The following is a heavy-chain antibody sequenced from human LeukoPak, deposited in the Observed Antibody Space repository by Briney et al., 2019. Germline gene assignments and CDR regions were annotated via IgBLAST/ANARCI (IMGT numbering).Heavy chain of an antibody. CDR1: GGSVSSGSYY. Sequence: PSETLSLTCTVSGGSVSSGSYYWSWIRQPPGKGLEWIGYIYYSGSTNYNPSLKSRVTISVDTSKNQFSLKLSSVTAADTAVYYCARVWDAVFDYWGQGTLVTVSS. D-gene: IGHD1-26*01. V-gene: IGHV4-61*01. J-gene: IGHJ4*02. CDR2: IYYSGST. CDR3: ARVWDAVFDY.